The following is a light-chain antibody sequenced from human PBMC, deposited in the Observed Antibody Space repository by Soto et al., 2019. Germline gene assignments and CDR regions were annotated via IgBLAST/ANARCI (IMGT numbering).Light chain of an antibody. V-gene: IGLV2-14*01. J-gene: IGLJ1*01. Sequence: QSALTQPASVSGSPGQSITISCTGTSSDVGAYNFVSWYQQHPGKAPQLMIYNVSDRPSGVYNRFSGSKSVNTASLTISGRQAEDEAYYYCSSYTTSSSDFFGTGTKLTVL. CDR3: SSYTTSSSDF. CDR2: NVS. CDR1: SSDVGAYNF.